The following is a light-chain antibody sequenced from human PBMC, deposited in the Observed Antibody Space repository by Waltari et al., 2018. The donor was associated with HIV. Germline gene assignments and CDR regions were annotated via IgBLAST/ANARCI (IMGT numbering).Light chain of an antibody. J-gene: IGLJ2*01. CDR1: SSDVGAYNL. V-gene: IGLV2-23*02. Sequence: QSALPQPASVSGSPGQSITISCTGTSSDVGAYNLVSWYQQHPGKAPKLMIYEVSKRPSGVSNRFSGSKSGNTASLTISGLQAEDEADCYCCAYAGSTTYVIFGGGTKLTVL. CDR2: EVS. CDR3: CAYAGSTTYVI.